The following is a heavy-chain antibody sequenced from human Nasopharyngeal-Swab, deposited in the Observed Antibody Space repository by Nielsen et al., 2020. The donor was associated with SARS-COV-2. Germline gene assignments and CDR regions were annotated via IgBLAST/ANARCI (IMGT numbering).Heavy chain of an antibody. Sequence: GESLKISCAASGFTFNNYGMHWVRQAPGKGLEWVAVISYEGSKINYVDSVKGRFTISRDHSKNTLYLQMNSLKAEDTAVYYCSKSRTLSWFGEFKRDAFDIWGHGTMVTVSS. J-gene: IGHJ3*02. D-gene: IGHD3-10*01. CDR3: SKSRTLSWFGEFKRDAFDI. CDR2: ISYEGSKI. CDR1: GFTFNNYG. V-gene: IGHV3-30*18.